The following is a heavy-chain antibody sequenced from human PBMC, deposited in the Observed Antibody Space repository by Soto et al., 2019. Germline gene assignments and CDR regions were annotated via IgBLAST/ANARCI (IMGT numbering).Heavy chain of an antibody. J-gene: IGHJ4*02. CDR3: ASDPYPLASYFDY. CDR1: CDNFVNHG. Sequence: ASVKVSCKTSCDNFVNHGISLVRQAPGRGLEWLGWISGHNGATKYGKRLQGRVTMTIDTSTTTAYMELRSLRSDDTAVYYCASDPYPLASYFDYAGQGPLV. CDR2: ISGHNGAT. V-gene: IGHV1-18*04.